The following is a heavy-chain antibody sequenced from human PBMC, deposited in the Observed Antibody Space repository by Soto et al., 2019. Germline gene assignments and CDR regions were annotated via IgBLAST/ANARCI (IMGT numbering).Heavy chain of an antibody. CDR1: GFTFSRDT. J-gene: IGHJ1*01. Sequence: EVQLLESGGGLVQPGGSLRLSCAASGFTFSRDTMSWVRQAPGKGLEWVSAISKTGDSTHYADSVKGWFTISRDTSTNTLYLQMNSLGAEDTAVYYCAKSDGSGCFQYFQLWGQGTLVTVSS. CDR2: ISKTGDST. D-gene: IGHD6-19*01. CDR3: AKSDGSGCFQYFQL. V-gene: IGHV3-23*01.